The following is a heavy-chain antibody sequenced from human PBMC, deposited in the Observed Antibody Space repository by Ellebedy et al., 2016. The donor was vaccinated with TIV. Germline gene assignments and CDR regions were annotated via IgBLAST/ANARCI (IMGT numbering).Heavy chain of an antibody. Sequence: ASVKVSCKASGYTFTSYYMHWVRQAPGQGLEWMGWMNPNSGNTGYAQKFQGRVTMTRNTSISTAYMELSSLRSEDTAVYYCARADSDHDAFDIWGQGTMVTVSS. CDR2: MNPNSGNT. CDR1: GYTFTSYY. D-gene: IGHD1-26*01. CDR3: ARADSDHDAFDI. J-gene: IGHJ3*02. V-gene: IGHV1-8*02.